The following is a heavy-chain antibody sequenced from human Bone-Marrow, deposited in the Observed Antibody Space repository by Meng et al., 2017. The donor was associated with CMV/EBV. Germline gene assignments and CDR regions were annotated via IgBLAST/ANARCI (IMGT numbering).Heavy chain of an antibody. CDR3: SREGYGGDNWFDP. CDR1: GYTVTGLC. J-gene: IGHJ5*02. D-gene: IGHD1-1*01. CDR2: FNPNNGVT. Sequence: KSPGYTVTGLCRLCVPQAPGLGLLALSWFNPNNGVTHSPQSCLSSINMTRDTSISTTYMEMSRLRSDDTAVYYCSREGYGGDNWFDPWGQGTLVTVSS. V-gene: IGHV1-2*02.